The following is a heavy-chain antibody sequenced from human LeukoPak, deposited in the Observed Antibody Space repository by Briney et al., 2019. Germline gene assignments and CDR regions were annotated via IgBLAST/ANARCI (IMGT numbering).Heavy chain of an antibody. Sequence: PSETLSLTCTVSGGSISSYYWSWVRQAPGKGLEWVSVIYSGGSTYYADSVKGRFTISRDNSKNTLYLQMNSLRAEDTAVYYCARDLLAVAGAHFDCWGQGTLVTVSS. CDR3: ARDLLAVAGAHFDC. V-gene: IGHV3-53*01. J-gene: IGHJ4*02. CDR2: IYSGGST. D-gene: IGHD6-19*01. CDR1: GGSISSYY.